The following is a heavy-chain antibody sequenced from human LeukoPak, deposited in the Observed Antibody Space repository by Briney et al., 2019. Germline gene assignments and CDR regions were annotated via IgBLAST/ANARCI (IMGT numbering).Heavy chain of an antibody. CDR2: MNTDGSRT. J-gene: IGHJ4*02. CDR3: ASDFGGSDDY. Sequence: GGSLILSCVGSGFTFSRYWMHWVRQAPGKGLVWVSRMNTDGSRTDYADSVKGRFTISRDNAKNTLYLQMNSLGAEDTAVYSCASDFGGSDDYWGQGTLVTVSS. V-gene: IGHV3-74*01. CDR1: GFTFSRYW. D-gene: IGHD2-15*01.